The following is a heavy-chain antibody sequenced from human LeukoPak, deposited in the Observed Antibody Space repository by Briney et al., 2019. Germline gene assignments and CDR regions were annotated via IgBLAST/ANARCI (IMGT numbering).Heavy chain of an antibody. CDR1: GYTFTSYY. CDR2: INPSGGST. D-gene: IGHD3-22*01. V-gene: IGHV1-46*01. Sequence: ASVKVSCKASGYTFTSYYMHWVRQAPGQGREWMGIINPSGGSTSYAKKLQARVTMTRDTSTSTVYMELSSLRSEDTAVYYCARDPKWDRDYDSSGYYLDYWGQGTLVTVSS. J-gene: IGHJ4*02. CDR3: ARDPKWDRDYDSSGYYLDY.